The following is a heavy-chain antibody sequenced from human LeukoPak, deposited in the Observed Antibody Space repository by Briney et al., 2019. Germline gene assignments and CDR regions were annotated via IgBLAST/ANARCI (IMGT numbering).Heavy chain of an antibody. J-gene: IGHJ5*02. CDR3: ASTISHRYCSSTSCYGVTWFDP. CDR2: IIPIFGTA. D-gene: IGHD2-2*01. Sequence: SVKVSCKASGGTFSSYAISWVRQAPGQGLEWMGGIIPIFGTANYAQKFQGRVTITADESTSTAYMELRSLRSDDTAVYYCASTISHRYCSSTSCYGVTWFDPWGQGTLVTVSS. CDR1: GGTFSSYA. V-gene: IGHV1-69*13.